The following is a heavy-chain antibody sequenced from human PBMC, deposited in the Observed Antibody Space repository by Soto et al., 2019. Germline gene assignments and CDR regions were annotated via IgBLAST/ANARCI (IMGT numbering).Heavy chain of an antibody. CDR1: DRSFSGYY. D-gene: IGHD3-10*01. J-gene: IGHJ4*02. CDR2: INHSGST. Sequence: SETLSLTCTVYDRSFSGYYRSWVRQPPGKGLEWIGEINHSGSTNYNPSLKSRVTISVDTSKNQFSLKLSSVTAADTAVYYCARGFRHRVLLWFGELHYWGQGTLVTVSS. CDR3: ARGFRHRVLLWFGELHY. V-gene: IGHV4-34*01.